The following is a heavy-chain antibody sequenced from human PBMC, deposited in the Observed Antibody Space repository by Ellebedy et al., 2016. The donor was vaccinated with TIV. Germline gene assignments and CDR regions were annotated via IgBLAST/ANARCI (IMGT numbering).Heavy chain of an antibody. V-gene: IGHV1-2*04. CDR1: GYTFTGYY. Sequence: ASVKVSCKASGYTFTGYYMHWVRQAPGQGLEWMGWINPNSGGTNYAQKFQGWVTMTRDTSISTAYMELSRLRSDDTAVYYCARGGGITRTTFDYWGQGTLVTVSS. CDR3: ARGGGITRTTFDY. J-gene: IGHJ4*02. D-gene: IGHD1-7*01. CDR2: INPNSGGT.